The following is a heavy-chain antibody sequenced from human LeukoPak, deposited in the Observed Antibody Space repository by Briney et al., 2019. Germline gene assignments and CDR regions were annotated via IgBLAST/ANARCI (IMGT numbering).Heavy chain of an antibody. J-gene: IGHJ4*02. Sequence: GGSLRLSCAASGFTVSWKYMNWVRQAPGKGLEWVSVIYSGGSTYYADSVKGRFTISRDNSKNTLYLQMNSLRPEDTAVYYCARSVGSGSYYFDYWGQGTLVTVSS. CDR2: IYSGGST. V-gene: IGHV3-53*01. CDR1: GFTVSWKY. D-gene: IGHD3-10*01. CDR3: ARSVGSGSYYFDY.